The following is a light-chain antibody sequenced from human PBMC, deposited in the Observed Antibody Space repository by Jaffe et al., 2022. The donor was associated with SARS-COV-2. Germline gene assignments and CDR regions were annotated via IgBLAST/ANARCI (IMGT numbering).Light chain of an antibody. J-gene: IGLJ2*01. CDR2: SNN. CDR1: SSNIRSNT. Sequence: QSVLTQPPSTSGTPGQTVTISCSGSSSNIRSNTVNWYQQLPGTAPKLLIYSNNQRPSGVPDRFSGSKSGTSASLAISGLQSEDEADYYCAAWDDSLNGVVFGGGTKLTVL. CDR3: AAWDDSLNGVV. V-gene: IGLV1-44*01.